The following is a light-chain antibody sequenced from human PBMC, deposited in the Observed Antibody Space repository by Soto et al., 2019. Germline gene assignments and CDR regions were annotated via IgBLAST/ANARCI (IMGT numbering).Light chain of an antibody. CDR1: SSNLGAGYD. J-gene: IGLJ2*01. V-gene: IGLV1-40*01. CDR3: QSYDRSLTVV. Sequence: QSVLTQPPSVSGAPGQRVTISCTGSSSNLGAGYDVYWYQQLPGTAPKLLIYGNTNRPSGVPDRFSGSKSDTSASLAITGLQAEDEADYYCQSYDRSLTVVFGGGTKLTV. CDR2: GNT.